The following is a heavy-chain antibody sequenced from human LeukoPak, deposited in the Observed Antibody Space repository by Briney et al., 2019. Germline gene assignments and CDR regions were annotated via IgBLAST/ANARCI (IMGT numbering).Heavy chain of an antibody. V-gene: IGHV1-8*03. CDR2: MNPNSGNT. CDR1: GYTFTSYD. D-gene: IGHD2-15*01. CDR3: ARGPGRSSGARY. Sequence: ASVKVSCKASGYTFTSYDINWVRQATGQGLEWMGWMNPNSGNTGYAQKFQGRVTITRNTSISTAYMELSSLRSEDTAVYYCARGPGRSSGARYWGQGTLVTVSS. J-gene: IGHJ4*02.